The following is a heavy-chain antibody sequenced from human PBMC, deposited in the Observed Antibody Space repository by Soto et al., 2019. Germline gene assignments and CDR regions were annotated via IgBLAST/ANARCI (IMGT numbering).Heavy chain of an antibody. CDR1: GDIFIDYL. Sequence: GEYLQISCKASGDIFIDYLIGGVRQMPGKGLEWMGIVYPRDSDTRYSPSFQGQVTISADRSTGTAFLQWRSLKASDTALYYCASQRLADY. CDR3: ASQRLADY. D-gene: IGHD3-9*01. CDR2: VYPRDSDT. J-gene: IGHJ4*01. V-gene: IGHV5-51*01.